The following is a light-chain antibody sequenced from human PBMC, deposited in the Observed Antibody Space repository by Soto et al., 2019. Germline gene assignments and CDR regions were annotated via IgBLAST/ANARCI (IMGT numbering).Light chain of an antibody. J-gene: IGKJ4*01. V-gene: IGKV3-15*01. CDR3: QHYTNWPLT. CDR2: CAS. Sequence: EIVMTQSPATLSVSPGERATLSCRASHSVSSRLAWYQQKPGQAPRLLIYCASTRATGLPARCSGSGSGTEFTLTISSLQSEDFAVYYCQHYTNWPLTFGGGTKVEIK. CDR1: HSVSSR.